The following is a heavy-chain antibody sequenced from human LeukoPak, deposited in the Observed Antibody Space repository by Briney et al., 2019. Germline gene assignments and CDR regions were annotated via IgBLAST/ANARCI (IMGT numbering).Heavy chain of an antibody. CDR1: GGSISSYY. V-gene: IGHV4-59*12. CDR3: ARDNGYGRGDY. D-gene: IGHD5-18*01. J-gene: IGHJ4*02. Sequence: SETLSLTCTVSGGSISSYYWSWIRQPPGKGLEWIGYIYYSGATYYNPSLKSRVTISVDTSNNQFSLKLSSVSAADTAVYYCARDNGYGRGDYWGQGTLVTVSS. CDR2: IYYSGAT.